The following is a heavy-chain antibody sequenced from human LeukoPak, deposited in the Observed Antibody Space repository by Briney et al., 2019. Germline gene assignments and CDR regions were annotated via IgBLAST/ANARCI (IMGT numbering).Heavy chain of an antibody. CDR1: GFTFSSYW. CDR2: INSDESST. Sequence: GGSLRLSCAASGFTFSSYWMHWVRQAPGKGLVWVSHINSDESSTNYADSVKGRFTISRDNAKNTLYLQMNSLRAEDTAVYYCARPAAAFDYWGQGTLVTVSS. V-gene: IGHV3-74*01. D-gene: IGHD6-13*01. J-gene: IGHJ4*02. CDR3: ARPAAAFDY.